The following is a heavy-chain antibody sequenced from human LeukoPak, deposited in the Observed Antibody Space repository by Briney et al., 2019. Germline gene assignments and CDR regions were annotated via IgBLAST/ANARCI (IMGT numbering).Heavy chain of an antibody. J-gene: IGHJ6*03. D-gene: IGHD3-3*01. CDR2: MNPNSGNT. CDR3: ARDGYYDFWSDTKSRLSYMDV. V-gene: IGHV1-8*02. CDR1: GYTFTSYG. Sequence: ASVKVSCKASGYTFTSYGISWVRQATGQGLEWMGWMNPNSGNTGYAQKFQGRVAMTRNTSISTAYMELSSLRSEDTAVYYCARDGYYDFWSDTKSRLSYMDVWGKGTTVTVSS.